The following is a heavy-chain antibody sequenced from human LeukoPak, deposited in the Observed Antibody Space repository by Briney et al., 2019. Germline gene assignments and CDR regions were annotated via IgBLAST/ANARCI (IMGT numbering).Heavy chain of an antibody. J-gene: IGHJ4*02. V-gene: IGHV3-23*01. CDR1: GFTFSNYA. D-gene: IGHD2-8*02. CDR2: ISGSGGST. CDR3: ATYRQVLLPFES. Sequence: GGSLRLSCAASGFTFSNYAMSWVRQAPGQGLEWVSAISGSGGSTYYADSVRGRFTISRDNSKSTLSLQMNSLRAEDTAIYYCATYRQVLLPFESWGQGTLVTVSS.